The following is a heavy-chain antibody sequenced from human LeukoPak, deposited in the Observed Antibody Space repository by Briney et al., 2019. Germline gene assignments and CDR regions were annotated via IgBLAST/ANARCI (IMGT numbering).Heavy chain of an antibody. CDR1: GYTFTSYD. D-gene: IGHD3-22*01. J-gene: IGHJ5*02. Sequence: GASVKVSCKASGYTFTSYDINWVRQATGQGLEWMGWMNPNSGNTGYAQKFQGRVTMTRNTSISTAYMELSSLRSEDTAVCYCARGGYDSSGYYYDWFDPWGQGTLVTVSS. V-gene: IGHV1-8*01. CDR2: MNPNSGNT. CDR3: ARGGYDSSGYYYDWFDP.